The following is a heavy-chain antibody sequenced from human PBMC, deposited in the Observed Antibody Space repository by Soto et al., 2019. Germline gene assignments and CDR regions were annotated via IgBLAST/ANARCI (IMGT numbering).Heavy chain of an antibody. V-gene: IGHV1-46*01. D-gene: IGHD2-21*02. J-gene: IGHJ4*02. CDR1: GYTFTNYG. Sequence: GASVKVSCKASGYTFTNYGITWVRQAPGQGLEWMGTISPIGGNTTYAQKFLGRVTMTRDTSTSTLYMELTSLTSDDTAVYYCARGGHVVVVTAAFDYWGQGTLVTVSS. CDR2: ISPIGGNT. CDR3: ARGGHVVVVTAAFDY.